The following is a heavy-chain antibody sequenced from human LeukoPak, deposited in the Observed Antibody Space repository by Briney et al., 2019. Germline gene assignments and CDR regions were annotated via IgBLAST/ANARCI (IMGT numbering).Heavy chain of an antibody. D-gene: IGHD1-26*01. CDR2: INHSGST. CDR1: GGSISSFY. Sequence: SETLSLTCTVSGGSISSFYWGWIRQPPGKGLEWIGEINHSGSTNYNPSLKSRVTISVDTSKNQFSLKLSSVTAADTAVYYCAKDLYSGSYTYMDVWGKGTTVTISS. J-gene: IGHJ6*03. V-gene: IGHV4-34*01. CDR3: AKDLYSGSYTYMDV.